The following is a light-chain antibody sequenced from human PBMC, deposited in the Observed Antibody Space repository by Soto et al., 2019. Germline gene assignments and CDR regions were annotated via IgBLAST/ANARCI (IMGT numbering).Light chain of an antibody. J-gene: IGKJ4*01. CDR3: QQYDVWPALT. CDR2: GAS. V-gene: IGKV3-15*01. CDR1: QSVSSN. Sequence: EKALTQSPVTLSLSPGERANLSCSASQSVSSNLAWYQQRPGQAPRLLIYGASTRASGVPDRFSGSGSGTEFILTISSLQSEDSAVYYCQQYDVWPALTFGGGTKVDIK.